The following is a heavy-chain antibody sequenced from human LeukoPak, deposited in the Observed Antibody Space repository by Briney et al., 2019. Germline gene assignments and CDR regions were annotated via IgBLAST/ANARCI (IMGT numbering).Heavy chain of an antibody. CDR3: ATGRITMVRGALKYFDY. J-gene: IGHJ4*02. D-gene: IGHD3-10*01. CDR1: GYTLTELS. CDR2: FDPEDGET. Sequence: ASVKVSCKVSGYTLTELSMHWVRQAPGKGLEWMGGFDPEDGETIYAQKFQGRVTMTEDTSTDTAYMELSSLRSEDTAVYYCATGRITMVRGALKYFDYWGQGTLVTVSS. V-gene: IGHV1-24*01.